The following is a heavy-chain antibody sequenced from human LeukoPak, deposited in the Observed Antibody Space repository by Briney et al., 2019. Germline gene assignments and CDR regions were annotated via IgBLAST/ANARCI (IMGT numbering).Heavy chain of an antibody. Sequence: PSETLSLTCTVSGASISSTDYAWGWIRQPPGKGLEWFGKIYYSGSTYSNPSHKSRLTKSVDTSKNQLSLKLSSVTAADTAVYYCAGGQKLRAVLRFLEWLLPFHYWGEGTLVTVSS. CDR2: IYYSGST. CDR1: GASISSTDYA. D-gene: IGHD3-3*01. CDR3: AGGQKLRAVLRFLEWLLPFHY. V-gene: IGHV4-39*01. J-gene: IGHJ4*02.